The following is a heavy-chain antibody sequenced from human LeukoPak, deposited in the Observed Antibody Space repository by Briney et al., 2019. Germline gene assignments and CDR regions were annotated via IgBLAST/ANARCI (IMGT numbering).Heavy chain of an antibody. Sequence: SETLSLTCTVSGGSVSNNHWSWIRQSTEKGLEWIGCAYDNGISNYNPSLESRVTLSVDTSKNQFSLRLTSVTAADTAVYFCARRAGTGTPVYFDYWGQGVLVTVSS. D-gene: IGHD6-19*01. J-gene: IGHJ4*02. CDR3: ARRAGTGTPVYFDY. CDR1: GGSVSNNH. V-gene: IGHV4-59*02. CDR2: AYDNGIS.